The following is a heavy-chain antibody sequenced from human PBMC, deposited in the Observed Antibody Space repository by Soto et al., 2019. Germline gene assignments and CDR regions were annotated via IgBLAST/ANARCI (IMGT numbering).Heavy chain of an antibody. CDR1: GGSISSNY. CDR3: ARYRREAVAGYTLDS. V-gene: IGHV4-59*01. J-gene: IGHJ5*02. D-gene: IGHD6-13*01. Sequence: PSETLSLTCTVSGGSISSNYWTWIRQPPGKGLEWIGYVYNNGSTNYNPSLKSRVTISEDTSKSQFSLKVNSMTAADTAVYYCARYRREAVAGYTLDSWGQGILVTVSS. CDR2: VYNNGST.